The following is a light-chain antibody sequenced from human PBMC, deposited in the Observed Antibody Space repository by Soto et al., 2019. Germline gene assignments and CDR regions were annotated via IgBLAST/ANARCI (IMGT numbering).Light chain of an antibody. CDR2: AAS. Sequence: DIQMTQSPSSLSASEGDRVTISCRASQSISTYLHWYQQKPGKAPNLLIYAASSLQSGVPSRFSGSGSGTDFTLSISSLQPEDFATYYCQQSYTFPRPFGQGTRLAIK. CDR1: QSISTY. V-gene: IGKV1-39*01. J-gene: IGKJ5*01. CDR3: QQSYTFPRP.